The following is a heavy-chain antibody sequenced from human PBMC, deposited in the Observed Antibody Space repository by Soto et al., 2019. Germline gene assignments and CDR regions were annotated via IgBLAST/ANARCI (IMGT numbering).Heavy chain of an antibody. D-gene: IGHD3-10*01. CDR2: INVYNGNT. CDR3: ARGVGSGSYYNQYNWFDP. Sequence: QVQLVQSGGEVKKPGPSVKASCKASGYPFTNYGISWGRQAPGQGLEWMGWINVYNGNTKYAQKDQGRVTMTTDTSTSTAYMELRSLRSDDTAVYYCARGVGSGSYYNQYNWFDPWGQGTLVTVSS. J-gene: IGHJ5*02. CDR1: GYPFTNYG. V-gene: IGHV1-18*01.